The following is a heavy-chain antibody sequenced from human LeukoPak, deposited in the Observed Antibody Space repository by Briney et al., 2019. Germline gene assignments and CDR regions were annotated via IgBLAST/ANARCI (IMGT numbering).Heavy chain of an antibody. CDR3: ARNEGSSGWYHFDY. CDR1: GGSISTYY. CDR2: IYYSGST. D-gene: IGHD6-19*01. Sequence: SETLSLTCTVSGGSISTYYWSWIRQPPGKGLEWVGCIYYSGSTNYNPSLKSRDTISVDTSKNQFSLKLTSVTAADTAVYYCARNEGSSGWYHFDYWGQGTLVTVSS. J-gene: IGHJ4*02. V-gene: IGHV4-59*01.